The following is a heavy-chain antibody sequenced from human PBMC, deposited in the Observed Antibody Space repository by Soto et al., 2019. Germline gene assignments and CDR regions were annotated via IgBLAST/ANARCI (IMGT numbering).Heavy chain of an antibody. J-gene: IGHJ4*02. CDR2: ISYDGSNK. CDR3: ARDKRDLRFLEWSYYFDY. Sequence: GGSLRLSCAASGFTFSSCAMHWVRQAPGKGLEWVAVISYDGSNKYYADYVKGRFTVSRDNSKNTLYLQVNSLRAEDTAVYYCARDKRDLRFLEWSYYFDYWGQGTLVTVSS. D-gene: IGHD3-3*01. V-gene: IGHV3-30-3*01. CDR1: GFTFSSCA.